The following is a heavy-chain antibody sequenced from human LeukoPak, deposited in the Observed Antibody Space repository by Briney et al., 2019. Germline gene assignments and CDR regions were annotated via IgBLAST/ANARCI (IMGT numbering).Heavy chain of an antibody. Sequence: GGSLRLSCAASGFTFGTYTMYWVRQAPGKGLEWVSGISHSDGNRYYADSVTGRFTIYSDISRDTLYLQMNNLRGEDTALYYCAKGLERKSRLDSWGQGTLVTVSS. V-gene: IGHV3-23*01. D-gene: IGHD1-14*01. CDR2: ISHSDGNR. CDR3: AKGLERKSRLDS. CDR1: GFTFGTYT. J-gene: IGHJ4*02.